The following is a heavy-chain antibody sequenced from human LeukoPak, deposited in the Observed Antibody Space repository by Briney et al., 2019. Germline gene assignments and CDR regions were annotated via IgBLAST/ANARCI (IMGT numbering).Heavy chain of an antibody. Sequence: GASVKVSCKASGYTFTGYYMHWGRQAPGQGLEWRGWINPNSGGTSFAQKFQGRVTLTRDTSISTAYMELSRLTSADTAMYYCARDFGIFGVVSPTGPDYWGQGTLVTVSS. CDR3: ARDFGIFGVVSPTGPDY. CDR2: INPNSGGT. V-gene: IGHV1-2*02. D-gene: IGHD3-3*01. CDR1: GYTFTGYY. J-gene: IGHJ4*02.